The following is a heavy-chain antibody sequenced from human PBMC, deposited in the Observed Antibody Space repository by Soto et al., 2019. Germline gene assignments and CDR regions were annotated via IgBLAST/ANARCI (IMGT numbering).Heavy chain of an antibody. Sequence: SVKVSCKASGGTFSSYAISWVRQAPGQGLEWMGGIIPIFGTANYAQKFQGWVTMTRDTSISTAYMELSRLRSDDTAVYYCARRAATMVRDPALAGGLDAFDIWGQGTMVTVSS. D-gene: IGHD3-10*01. CDR1: GGTFSSYA. CDR2: IIPIFGTA. CDR3: ARRAATMVRDPALAGGLDAFDI. V-gene: IGHV1-69*05. J-gene: IGHJ3*02.